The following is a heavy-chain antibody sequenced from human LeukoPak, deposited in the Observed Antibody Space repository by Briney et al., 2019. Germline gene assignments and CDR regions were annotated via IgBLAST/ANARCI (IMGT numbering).Heavy chain of an antibody. CDR3: ARDTYGSVSPFDY. D-gene: IGHD3-10*01. CDR1: GFTFSSYA. Sequence: GGSLRLSCAASGFTFSSYAMHWVRQAPGKGLEYVSAISSNGGSTYYADSVKGRFTISRDNAKNSLYLQMNSLRAEDTALYYCARDTYGSVSPFDYWGQGTLVTVSS. V-gene: IGHV3-64*02. J-gene: IGHJ4*02. CDR2: ISSNGGST.